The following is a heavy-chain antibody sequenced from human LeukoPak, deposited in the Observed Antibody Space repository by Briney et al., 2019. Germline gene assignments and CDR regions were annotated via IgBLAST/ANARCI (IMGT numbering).Heavy chain of an antibody. CDR1: GGSFSGYY. CDR3: ARDQLRRRPFDY. D-gene: IGHD2-2*01. J-gene: IGHJ4*02. V-gene: IGHV4-34*01. Sequence: PSETLSLTCAVYGGSFSGYYWSWIRQPPGKGLEWIGEINHSGSTNYNPSLQSRVTISVDTSKNQFSLKLSSVTAADTAVYYCARDQLRRRPFDYWGQGTLVTVSS. CDR2: INHSGST.